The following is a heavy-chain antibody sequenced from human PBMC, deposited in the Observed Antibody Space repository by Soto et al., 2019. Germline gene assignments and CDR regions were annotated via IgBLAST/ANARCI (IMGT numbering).Heavy chain of an antibody. Sequence: QVHLVQSGAEVKKPGVSVKVSCTASGYTFSNYYMHWVRQVPGHGLEWIGIINPRGGGTTYAQRFRGRLTVTRDTSTSTVYMELSRLRSDDTAIYFCARAPQYGSAGYYYNFWGQGTLVTVSS. V-gene: IGHV1-46*01. CDR3: ARAPQYGSAGYYYNF. CDR2: INPRGGGT. CDR1: GYTFSNYY. D-gene: IGHD3-10*01. J-gene: IGHJ4*02.